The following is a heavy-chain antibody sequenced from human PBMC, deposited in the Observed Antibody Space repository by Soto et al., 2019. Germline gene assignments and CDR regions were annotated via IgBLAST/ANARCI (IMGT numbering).Heavy chain of an antibody. D-gene: IGHD3-22*01. V-gene: IGHV1-69*06. CDR1: GGTFSSYA. J-gene: IGHJ4*02. CDR3: ARDRDYYDSSGYFWY. Sequence: SVKVSCKASGGTFSSYAISWVRQAPGQGLEWMGGIIPIFGTANYAQKFQGRVTITADKSTSTAYMELSSLRSEDTAVYYCARDRDYYDSSGYFWYWGQGTLVTVSS. CDR2: IIPIFGTA.